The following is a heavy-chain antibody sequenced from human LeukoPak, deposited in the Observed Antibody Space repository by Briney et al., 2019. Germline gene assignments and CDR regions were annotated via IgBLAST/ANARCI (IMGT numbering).Heavy chain of an antibody. V-gene: IGHV1-3*01. CDR1: GYTFTSYG. D-gene: IGHD5-18*01. Sequence: ASVKVSCKASGYTFTSYGISWVRQAPGQRLEWMGWINAGNGNTKYSQKFQGGVTITRDTSASTAYMELSSLRSEDTAVYYCARDTAMVNFYYYYGMDVWGQGTTVTVSS. CDR3: ARDTAMVNFYYYYGMDV. J-gene: IGHJ6*02. CDR2: INAGNGNT.